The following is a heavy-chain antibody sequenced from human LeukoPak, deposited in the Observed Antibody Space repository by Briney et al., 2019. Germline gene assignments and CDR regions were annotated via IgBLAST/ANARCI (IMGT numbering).Heavy chain of an antibody. CDR1: GFTFTSSA. CDR3: AAGQSCTGGSCYRPFDP. D-gene: IGHD2-15*01. V-gene: IGHV1-58*02. Sequence: GTSVKVSCKASGFTFTSSAMQWVRQARGQRLEWIGWIVVGSGNTKYAEKFQERVTISRDQSTSTAYMELSSLRSEDTAVYYCAAGQSCTGGSCYRPFDPWGRGTLVTVSS. CDR2: IVVGSGNT. J-gene: IGHJ5*02.